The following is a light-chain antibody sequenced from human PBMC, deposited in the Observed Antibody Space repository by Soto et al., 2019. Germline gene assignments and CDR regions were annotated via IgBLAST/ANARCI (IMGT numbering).Light chain of an antibody. Sequence: QSVLTQPPSVSGAPGQRVTISCTGNNSNLGAGYDVHWYQQLPGAAPKLVIFGNRNRPSGVPERFSGSKSGTSASLAITGLQAEDEADYYCSSYTSIAGVFGGGTKLTVL. V-gene: IGLV1-40*01. CDR1: NSNLGAGYD. CDR2: GNR. CDR3: SSYTSIAGV. J-gene: IGLJ3*02.